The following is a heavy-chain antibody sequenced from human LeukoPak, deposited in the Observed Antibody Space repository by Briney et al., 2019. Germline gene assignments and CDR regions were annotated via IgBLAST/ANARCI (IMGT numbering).Heavy chain of an antibody. CDR2: IYTSGST. D-gene: IGHD2-2*01. V-gene: IGHV4-4*07. CDR1: GGSISSYY. J-gene: IGHJ6*03. CDR3: ARESHQLLYYYYYMDI. Sequence: PSETLSLICTVSGGSISSYYWSWIRQPAGKGLEWIGRIYTSGSTNYNTSLKSRVPMLVDTSKKQFSLKLSSVTDEDTAVYYCARESHQLLYYYYYMDIWGKGTTVSISS.